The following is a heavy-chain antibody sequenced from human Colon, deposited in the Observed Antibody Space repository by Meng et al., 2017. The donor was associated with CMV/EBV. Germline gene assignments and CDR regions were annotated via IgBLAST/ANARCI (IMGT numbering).Heavy chain of an antibody. J-gene: IGHJ5*02. D-gene: IGHD3-9*01. CDR3: AQDPTYYDVVTGHPEGKRFDP. CDR2: IRFDGTTE. CDR1: G. Sequence: GMHWVRQAQGKGLRWVRCIRFDGTTEYDADAVKGRSTISRDNSKNTLSLEMNSLRAEDTAVYYCAQDPTYYDVVTGHPEGKRFDPWGQGTLVTVSS. V-gene: IGHV3-30*02.